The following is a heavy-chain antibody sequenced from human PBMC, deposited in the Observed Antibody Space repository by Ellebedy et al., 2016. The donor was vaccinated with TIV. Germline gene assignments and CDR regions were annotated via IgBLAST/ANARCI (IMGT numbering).Heavy chain of an antibody. J-gene: IGHJ6*02. CDR2: IYSGGST. D-gene: IGHD2-21*02. CDR3: ARGNIVVVTAPRDYYYYYGMDV. CDR1: GFTVSSNY. V-gene: IGHV3-66*01. Sequence: GESLKISXAASGFTVSSNYMSWVRQAPGKGLEWVSVIYSGGSTYYADSVKGRFTISRDNSKNTLYLQMNSLRAEDTAVYYCARGNIVVVTAPRDYYYYYGMDVWGQGTTVTVSS.